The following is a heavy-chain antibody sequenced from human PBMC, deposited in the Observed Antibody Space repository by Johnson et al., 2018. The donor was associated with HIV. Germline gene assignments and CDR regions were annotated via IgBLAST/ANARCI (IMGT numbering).Heavy chain of an antibody. Sequence: VQLVESGGGLVQPGGSLRLSCAASGFTFSNYWMSWVRQAPGKGLEWVANIKQDGSETYYVDSVKGRFTISRDTAKNSLNLQMNSLRAEDTAVYYCARGYSYEWRGELDAFDIGGQGTIVTVSS. CDR3: ARGYSYEWRGELDAFDI. V-gene: IGHV3-7*05. CDR2: IKQDGSET. CDR1: GFTFSNYW. J-gene: IGHJ3*02. D-gene: IGHD5-18*01.